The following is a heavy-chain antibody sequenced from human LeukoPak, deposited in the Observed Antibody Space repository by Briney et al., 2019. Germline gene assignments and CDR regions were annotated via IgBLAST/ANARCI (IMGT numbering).Heavy chain of an antibody. D-gene: IGHD6-19*01. V-gene: IGHV3-21*01. CDR2: ISSSSSYI. Sequence: GGSLRLSCAASGFTFSSYSMNWVRQAPGKGVEWVSSISSSSSYIYYADSVKGRFTISRDNAKNSLYLQMNSLRAEDTAVYYCARFSSGGDFDYWGQGTLVTVSS. CDR3: ARFSSGGDFDY. CDR1: GFTFSSYS. J-gene: IGHJ4*02.